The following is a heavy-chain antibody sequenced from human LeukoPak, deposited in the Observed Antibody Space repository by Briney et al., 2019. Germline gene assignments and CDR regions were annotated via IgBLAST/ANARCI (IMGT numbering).Heavy chain of an antibody. J-gene: IGHJ3*02. V-gene: IGHV3-30*04. D-gene: IGHD6-13*01. Sequence: GGSLRLSCEASGFTFNNYAMHWVRQAPGEGLEWVAVISRDGTLQYYADSVKGRLTISRDNSQSTLYLHMNSLSTEDTALYYCARAVPAPGTPENAFDIWGQGTMVTVSS. CDR3: ARAVPAPGTPENAFDI. CDR2: ISRDGTLQ. CDR1: GFTFNNYA.